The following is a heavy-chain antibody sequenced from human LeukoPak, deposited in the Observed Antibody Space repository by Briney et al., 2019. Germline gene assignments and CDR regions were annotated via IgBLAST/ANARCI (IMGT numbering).Heavy chain of an antibody. V-gene: IGHV3-49*04. CDR2: IRSKAYGGTT. CDR3: TLGPAAADP. Sequence: GGSLRLSCTASGFTFGDYAMSWVRQAPGKGLEWVGFIRSKAYGGTTEYAASVKGRFTISRDDSKSIAYLQMNSLKTEDTAVYYCTLGPAAADPWGQGTLVTVSS. CDR1: GFTFGDYA. D-gene: IGHD6-13*01. J-gene: IGHJ5*02.